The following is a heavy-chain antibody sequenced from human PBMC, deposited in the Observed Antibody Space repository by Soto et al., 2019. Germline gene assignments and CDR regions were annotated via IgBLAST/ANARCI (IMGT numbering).Heavy chain of an antibody. V-gene: IGHV1-69*12. CDR3: ARGSYYSYYYYYGMDV. CDR2: IIPIFGTA. D-gene: IGHD3-16*01. CDR1: GGTFSSYA. Sequence: QVQLVQSGAEVKKPGSSVKLSCKASGGTFSSYAISWVRQAPGQGLEWMGGIIPIFGTANYAQKFQGRVTITADESTSTAYMELSSLRSEDTAVYYCARGSYYSYYYYYGMDVWGQGTTVTVSS. J-gene: IGHJ6*02.